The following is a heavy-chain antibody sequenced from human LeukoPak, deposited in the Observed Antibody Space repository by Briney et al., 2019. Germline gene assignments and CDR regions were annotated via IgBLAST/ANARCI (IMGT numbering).Heavy chain of an antibody. CDR3: AKDFGPYDFWSGYYQTMVSFDI. V-gene: IGHV3-23*01. CDR1: GFTFSSYA. J-gene: IGHJ3*02. Sequence: GGSLRLSCAASGFTFSSYAMSWVRQAPGKGLEWVSAISGSGGSTYYADSVKGRFTISRDNFKNTLYLQMNSLRAEDTAVYYCAKDFGPYDFWSGYYQTMVSFDIWGQGTMVTVSS. CDR2: ISGSGGST. D-gene: IGHD3-3*01.